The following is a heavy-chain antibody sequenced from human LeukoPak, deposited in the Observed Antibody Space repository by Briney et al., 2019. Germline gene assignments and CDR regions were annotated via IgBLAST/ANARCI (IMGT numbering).Heavy chain of an antibody. CDR3: ASGVYDSSGYYYSPFDY. Sequence: ASVKVSCKASGGTFSSYAISWVRQAPGQGLEWMGGIIPIFGTANYAQKFQGRVTITADESTSTAYMEPSSLRSEDTAVYYCASGVYDSSGYYYSPFDYWGQGTLVTVSS. V-gene: IGHV1-69*13. J-gene: IGHJ4*02. CDR1: GGTFSSYA. CDR2: IIPIFGTA. D-gene: IGHD3-22*01.